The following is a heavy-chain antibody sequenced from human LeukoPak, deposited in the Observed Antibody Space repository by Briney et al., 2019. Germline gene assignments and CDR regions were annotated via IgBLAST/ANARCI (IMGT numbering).Heavy chain of an antibody. CDR1: GYTFTSYG. Sequence: ASVKVSCKASGYTFTSYGITWVRQAPGQGLEWMGWISAYNGNRNYAQKFQGRVTMTTDTSTNTAYMELRSLRSDDTAVYYCARFYYYDSSDYYDRMDVWGKGTTVTISS. V-gene: IGHV1-18*01. D-gene: IGHD3-22*01. J-gene: IGHJ6*04. CDR2: ISAYNGNR. CDR3: ARFYYYDSSDYYDRMDV.